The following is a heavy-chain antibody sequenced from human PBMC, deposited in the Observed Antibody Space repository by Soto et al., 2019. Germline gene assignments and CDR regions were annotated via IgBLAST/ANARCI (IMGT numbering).Heavy chain of an antibody. CDR3: ARGPSGDKIDY. V-gene: IGHV4-30-4*01. CDR2: IYDGGTT. CDR1: GGSISSAAYC. Sequence: QVQLQESGPRLVSPSQTLSLTCTVSGGSISSAAYCWSWIRQSPDKGLEWIGHIYDGGTTYSSPSLKGRVTISADTSETQFSLKLSSVSAAETAVYYCARGPSGDKIDYWGQGIQVTVSS. J-gene: IGHJ4*02. D-gene: IGHD7-27*01.